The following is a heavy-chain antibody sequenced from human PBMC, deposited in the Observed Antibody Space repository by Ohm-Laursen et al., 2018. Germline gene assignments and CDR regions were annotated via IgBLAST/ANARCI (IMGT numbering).Heavy chain of an antibody. Sequence: SETLSLTCGVSGYSISSGYYWGWIRQPPGKGLEWIGSIGHSGTTYYNPSLKSRVNMSIDTSSNQFSLKLSSVTAADTAMYFCARDPSGSYYLDYWGQGTLVTVSS. CDR1: GYSISSGYY. J-gene: IGHJ4*02. CDR2: IGHSGTT. V-gene: IGHV4-38-2*02. D-gene: IGHD1-26*01. CDR3: ARDPSGSYYLDY.